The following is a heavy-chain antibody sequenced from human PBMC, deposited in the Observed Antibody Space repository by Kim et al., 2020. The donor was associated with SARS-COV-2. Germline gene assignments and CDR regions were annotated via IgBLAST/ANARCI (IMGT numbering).Heavy chain of an antibody. J-gene: IGHJ4*02. CDR3: ARQRGTTIFGVVILTQIDY. V-gene: IGHV4-39*01. CDR2: IYYSGST. Sequence: SETLSLTCTVSGGSISSSSYYWGWIRQPTGKGLEWIGSIYYSGSTYYNPSLKSRVTISVDTSKNQFSLKLSSVTAADTALYYCARQRGTTIFGVVILTQIDYWGQGTLGTVSS. CDR1: GGSISSSSYY. D-gene: IGHD3-3*01.